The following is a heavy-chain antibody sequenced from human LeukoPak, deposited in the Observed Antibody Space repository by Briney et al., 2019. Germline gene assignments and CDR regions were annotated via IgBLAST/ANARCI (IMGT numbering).Heavy chain of an antibody. J-gene: IGHJ4*02. V-gene: IGHV3-48*01. CDR3: VRDNLENQWLERSY. D-gene: IGHD6-19*01. Sequence: GGSLRLSCAASGFTFSDYNMNWVRQAPGKGPEWVSQISATSTTIKYADFVKGRFTISRDNAKNSLNLQMNSLRADDTAVYYCVRDNLENQWLERSYWGQGALVTVSP. CDR2: ISATSTTI. CDR1: GFTFSDYN.